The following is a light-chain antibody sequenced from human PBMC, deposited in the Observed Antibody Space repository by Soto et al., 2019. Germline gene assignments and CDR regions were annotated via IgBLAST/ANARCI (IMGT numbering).Light chain of an antibody. V-gene: IGKV3-20*01. CDR2: GTS. J-gene: IGKJ3*01. CDR1: QSVDSSS. Sequence: EMVLTQSPGTLSLSPGERSTLSCRDSQSVDSSSLAWYQEKPGQAPRLLIYGTSSKATGIPDSFSGSESGTDFSLTISRLEPEDFAVYYCQQSGTSPFTFGPGTKVDIK. CDR3: QQSGTSPFT.